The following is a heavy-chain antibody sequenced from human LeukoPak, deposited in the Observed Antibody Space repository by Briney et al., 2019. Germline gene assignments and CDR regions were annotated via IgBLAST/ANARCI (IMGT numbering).Heavy chain of an antibody. V-gene: IGHV1-18*01. CDR3: ARLLHIAAAGTSWFDP. D-gene: IGHD6-13*01. Sequence: GASVKVSCKASGYTLVNHGITWVRQAPGQGLEWMGWITPYNDKTNYAQRFQGRLTMTTETSTNTAYMELRSLRSDDTAVYYCARLLHIAAAGTSWFDPWGQGTLVTVSS. J-gene: IGHJ5*02. CDR2: ITPYNDKT. CDR1: GYTLVNHG.